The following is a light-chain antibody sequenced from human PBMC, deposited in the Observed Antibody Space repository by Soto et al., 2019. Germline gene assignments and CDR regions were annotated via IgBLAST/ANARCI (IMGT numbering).Light chain of an antibody. CDR2: EAT. V-gene: IGLV2-23*01. CDR1: SSDVGTYDL. J-gene: IGLJ3*02. Sequence: QSALTQPASVSGSPGQSITISCPGTSSDVGTYDLVSWYQHHPGAAPKLMIYEATRRPSGISNRFSGSKSGNTASLTISGLQAEDEADYYCCSFAGSNSWVFGGGTKVTVL. CDR3: CSFAGSNSWV.